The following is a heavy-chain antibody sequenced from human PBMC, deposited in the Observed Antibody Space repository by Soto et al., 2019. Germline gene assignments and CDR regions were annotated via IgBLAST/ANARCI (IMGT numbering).Heavy chain of an antibody. J-gene: IGHJ4*02. CDR3: ACQPLRSTSYY. Sequence: EVQLLESGGGLVQPGGSLRLSCAASGFTFSSYAMSWVRQAPGKGLEWVSAISGSGGSTYYADSVKGRFTISRDNSKNTLYLQMNSLRAEDTVVYYCACQPLRSTSYYWGQGTLVTVSS. CDR2: ISGSGGST. D-gene: IGHD4-17*01. V-gene: IGHV3-23*01. CDR1: GFTFSSYA.